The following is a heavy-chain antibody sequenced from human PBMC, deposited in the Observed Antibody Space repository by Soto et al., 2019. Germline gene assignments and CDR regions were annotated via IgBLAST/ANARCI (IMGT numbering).Heavy chain of an antibody. V-gene: IGHV4-39*01. CDR1: GGSIYSSSYY. CDR3: ARQKRDLERREFDP. CDR2: IFYSGST. J-gene: IGHJ5*02. Sequence: SETLSLTCSVSGGSIYSSSYYWGWIRQSPGKGLEWIGTIFYSGSTYYNPSLQSRVTISVDMSKNQFSLKLGSVTAADTAVYYCARQKRDLERREFDPWGQGTLVTVSS.